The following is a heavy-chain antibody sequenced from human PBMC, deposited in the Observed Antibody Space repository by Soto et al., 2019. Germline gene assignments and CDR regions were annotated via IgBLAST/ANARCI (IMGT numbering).Heavy chain of an antibody. D-gene: IGHD1-1*01. V-gene: IGHV4-34*01. CDR2: INHSGST. Sequence: PSETLSLTCAVYGGSFSGYYWSWIRQPPGKGLEWIGEINHSGSTNYNPSLKSRVTISVDTSKNQFSLKLSSVTAADTAVYYCARRVQEAGIDFWGRGALVTVSP. CDR1: GGSFSGYY. J-gene: IGHJ4*02. CDR3: ARRVQEAGIDF.